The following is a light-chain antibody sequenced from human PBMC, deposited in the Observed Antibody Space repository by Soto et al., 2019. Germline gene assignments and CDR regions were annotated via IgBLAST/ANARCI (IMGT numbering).Light chain of an antibody. CDR2: GAS. Sequence: EIVITHAPTILSVSPGEIATLSCMASQSVSGYLAWYQQKPGQAPRLLIYGASSRATGIPDRFSGSGSGTDFTLTISRLEPEDFAVYYCQQFGSSTWTFGQGTKVDI. CDR1: QSVSGY. J-gene: IGKJ1*01. CDR3: QQFGSSTWT. V-gene: IGKV3-20*01.